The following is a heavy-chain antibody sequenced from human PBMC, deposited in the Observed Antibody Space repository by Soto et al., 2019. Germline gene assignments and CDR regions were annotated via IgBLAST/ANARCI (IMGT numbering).Heavy chain of an antibody. V-gene: IGHV4-34*01. CDR2: INHSGST. J-gene: IGHJ6*02. CDR1: GGSFSGYY. D-gene: IGHD2-15*01. CDR3: ARGLPQDYYGMDV. Sequence: QVQLQQWGAGLLKPSETLSLTCAVYGGSFSGYYWSWIRQPPGQGLEWIGEINHSGSTNYNPSLKSRVTISVDTSKNQFSLKLSSVTAADTAVYYCARGLPQDYYGMDVWGQGTTVTVSS.